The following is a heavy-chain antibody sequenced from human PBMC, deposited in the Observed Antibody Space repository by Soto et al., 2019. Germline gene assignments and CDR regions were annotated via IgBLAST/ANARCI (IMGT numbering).Heavy chain of an antibody. D-gene: IGHD2-15*01. Sequence: VEALKISCQVSGYTFTNYWVAWVRQMPGKGVEWMGIVFHGDSETRYSQSFQGQVTFSAEQSTRTAFLKWNSLRASDTAVYYCARRKLHCGGGSCYRTNDVDXWGQGTKVTVSX. CDR2: VFHGDSET. J-gene: IGHJ4*02. CDR3: ARRKLHCGGGSCYRTNDVDX. CDR1: GYTFTNYW. V-gene: IGHV5-51*01.